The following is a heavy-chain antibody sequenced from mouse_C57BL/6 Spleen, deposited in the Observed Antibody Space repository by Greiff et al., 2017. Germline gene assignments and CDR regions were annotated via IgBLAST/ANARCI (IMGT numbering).Heavy chain of an antibody. CDR1: GFTFSDFY. D-gene: IGHD3-2*02. Sequence: EVKLMESGGGLVQSGRSLRLSCATSGFTFSDFYMEWVRQAPGKGLEWIAASRNKANDYTTEYSASVKGRFIVSRDTSQSILYLQMNALRAEDTAIYYCARDAAQATGFAYWGQGTLVTVSA. J-gene: IGHJ3*01. CDR2: SRNKANDYTT. CDR3: ARDAAQATGFAY. V-gene: IGHV7-1*01.